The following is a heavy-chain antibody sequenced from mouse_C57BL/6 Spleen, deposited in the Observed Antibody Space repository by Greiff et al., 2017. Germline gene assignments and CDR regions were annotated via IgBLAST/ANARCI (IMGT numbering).Heavy chain of an antibody. CDR1: GYTFTDYN. Sequence: EVKLQQSGPELVKPGASVKMSCKASGYTFTDYNMHWVKQSHGKSLEWIGYINPNNGGTSYNQKFKGKATLTVNKSSSTAYMELRSLTSEDSAVYYCARGVRQDCYAMDYWGQGTSVTVSS. V-gene: IGHV1-22*01. D-gene: IGHD2-14*01. CDR3: ARGVRQDCYAMDY. CDR2: INPNNGGT. J-gene: IGHJ4*01.